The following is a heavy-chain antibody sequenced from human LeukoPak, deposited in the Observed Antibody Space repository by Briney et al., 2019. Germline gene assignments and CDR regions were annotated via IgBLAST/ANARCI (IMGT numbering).Heavy chain of an antibody. D-gene: IGHD3-10*01. CDR1: GFTFSSYS. CDR2: ISSSSSTI. CDR3: ARVYGDY. V-gene: IGHV3-48*01. J-gene: IGHJ4*02. Sequence: GESLKISCAASGFTFSSYSMNWVRQAPGKGLEWVSYISSSSSTIYYADSVKGRFTISRDNAKNSLYLQMNSLRAEDTAVYYCARVYGDYWGQGTLVTVSS.